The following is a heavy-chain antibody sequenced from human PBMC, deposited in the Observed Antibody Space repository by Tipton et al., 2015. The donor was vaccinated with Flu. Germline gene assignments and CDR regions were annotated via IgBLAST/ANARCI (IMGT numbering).Heavy chain of an antibody. J-gene: IGHJ3*02. CDR3: ATLGNSGTDGFDI. V-gene: IGHV3-66*02. CDR1: GFTVSSKY. CDR2: IYRGGTT. D-gene: IGHD5-12*01. Sequence: SGFTVSSKYMGWVRQAPGKGLQWVSVIYRGGTTYVADSVKGRCTISRDNSKNTLYLQWSSLTTEDTAVYYCATLGNSGTDGFDIWGQGTMVTISS.